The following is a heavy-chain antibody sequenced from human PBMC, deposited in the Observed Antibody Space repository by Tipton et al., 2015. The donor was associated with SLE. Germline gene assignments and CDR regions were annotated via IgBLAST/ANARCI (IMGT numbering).Heavy chain of an antibody. D-gene: IGHD3-10*01. V-gene: IGHV4-31*03. J-gene: IGHJ3*01. CDR3: ARTGREYYYGSGGYPEAFDV. CDR1: GGSITHVHYY. CDR2: IYYRGGT. Sequence: TLSLTCNVSGGSITHVHYYWSWLRPYPGKGLEWIGYIYYRGGTYSRPSLKSRVTISIDTSKSQFSLRLNSVTAADTAVYYCARTGREYYYGSGGYPEAFDVWGQGTMVTVSS.